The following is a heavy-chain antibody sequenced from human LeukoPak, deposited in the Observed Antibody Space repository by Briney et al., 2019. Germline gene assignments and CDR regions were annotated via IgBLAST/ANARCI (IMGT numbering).Heavy chain of an antibody. D-gene: IGHD2-2*01. CDR2: ISYDGSNK. V-gene: IGHV3-30*18. CDR3: AKDSDTVVVPAAYYFDY. CDR1: GFTFSTYS. J-gene: IGHJ4*02. Sequence: PGGSLRLSCAASGFTFSTYSMNWVRQAPGKGLEWVAVISYDGSNKYYADSVKGRFTISRDNSKNTLYLQMNSLRAEDTAVYYCAKDSDTVVVPAAYYFDYWGQGTLVTVSS.